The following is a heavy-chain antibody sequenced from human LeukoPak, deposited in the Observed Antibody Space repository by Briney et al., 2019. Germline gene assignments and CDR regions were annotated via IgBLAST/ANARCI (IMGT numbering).Heavy chain of an antibody. D-gene: IGHD6-13*01. CDR3: ARIAAAGHFDY. CDR1: GGSISSYY. J-gene: IGHJ4*02. V-gene: IGHV4-59*01. CDR2: IYYSGST. Sequence: SETLSLTCTASGGSISSYYWSWIRQPPGKGLEWIGYIYYSGSTNYNPSLKSRVTISVDTSKNQFSLKLSSVTATDTAVYYCARIAAAGHFDYWGQGTLVTVSS.